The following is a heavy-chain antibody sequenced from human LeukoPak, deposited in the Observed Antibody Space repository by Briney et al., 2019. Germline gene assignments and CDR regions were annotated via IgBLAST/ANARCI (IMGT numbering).Heavy chain of an antibody. CDR2: ISWNSGSI. Sequence: GGSLRLSCAASGFTFSSYGMSWVRQAPGKGLEWVSGISWNSGSIGYADSVKGRFTISRDNAKNSLYLQMNSLRAEDTALYYCAKGYYYDSSGYPQYYFDYWGQGTLVTVSS. J-gene: IGHJ4*02. CDR1: GFTFSSYG. CDR3: AKGYYYDSSGYPQYYFDY. V-gene: IGHV3-9*01. D-gene: IGHD3-22*01.